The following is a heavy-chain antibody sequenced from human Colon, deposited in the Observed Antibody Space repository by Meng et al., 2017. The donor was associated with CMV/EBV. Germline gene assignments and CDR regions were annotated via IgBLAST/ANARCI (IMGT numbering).Heavy chain of an antibody. Sequence: QVQLVQSGAEVKKPGASIKVSCKASGYTFTGYYMHWVRQAPGQGLEWMGRINPNTGGTNYAQKFQGRVTITRDTSASTAYMEVSSLVSEDTAVYYCAITSLFDYWGQGTLVTVSS. CDR3: AITSLFDY. CDR1: GYTFTGYY. V-gene: IGHV1-2*06. J-gene: IGHJ4*02. CDR2: INPNTGGT.